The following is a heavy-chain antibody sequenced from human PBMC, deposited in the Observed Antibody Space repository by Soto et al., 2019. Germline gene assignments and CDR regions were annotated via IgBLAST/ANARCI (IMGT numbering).Heavy chain of an antibody. CDR3: AKDPNYDFWSGRYFDY. J-gene: IGHJ4*02. V-gene: IGHV3-23*01. Sequence: GGSLKLSFAAPWFSFFSYSMSWVRPAPGEGLERVSAISGSVCSTYYADSVKGRFTISRDNSNITLYLQMNSLRAEDTVVYYCAKDPNYDFWSGRYFDYWGQGTLVTVSS. CDR1: WFSFFSYS. CDR2: ISGSVCST. D-gene: IGHD3-3*01.